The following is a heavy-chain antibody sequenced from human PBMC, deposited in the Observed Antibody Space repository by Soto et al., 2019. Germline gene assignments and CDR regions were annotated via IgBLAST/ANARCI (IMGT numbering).Heavy chain of an antibody. CDR3: ARIIVVVTTSPFDY. J-gene: IGHJ4*02. V-gene: IGHV4-39*01. CDR2: IYYSGST. CDR1: GGSISSSSYY. Sequence: PSETLSLTCTVSGGSISSSSYYWGWIRQPPGKGLEWIGSIYYSGSTYYNPSLKSRVTISVDTSKNQFSLKLSSVTAADTAVYYCARIIVVVTTSPFDYWGQGTLVTVS. D-gene: IGHD2-21*02.